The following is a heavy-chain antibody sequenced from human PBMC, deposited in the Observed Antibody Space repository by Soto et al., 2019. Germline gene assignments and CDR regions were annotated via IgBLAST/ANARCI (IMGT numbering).Heavy chain of an antibody. CDR3: AKGVWGIGDYDYYYYGMDV. CDR2: IYYSGST. D-gene: IGHD4-17*01. V-gene: IGHV4-39*01. Sequence: SETLSLTCTVSGGSISSSSYYWGWIRQPPGKGLEWIGSIYYSGSTYYNPSLKSRFTISVDTSKNQFSLKLSSVTAADTAVYYCAKGVWGIGDYDYYYYGMDVWGQGTTVTVSS. CDR1: GGSISSSSYY. J-gene: IGHJ6*02.